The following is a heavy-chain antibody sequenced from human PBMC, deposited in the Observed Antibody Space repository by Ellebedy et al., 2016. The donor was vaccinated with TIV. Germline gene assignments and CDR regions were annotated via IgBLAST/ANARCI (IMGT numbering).Heavy chain of an antibody. V-gene: IGHV1-18*01. Sequence: ASVKVSCKASGYTFINYGISWVRQAPGQGLEWMGWINPDNGNTDFAQNLQGRVPMTTDTSTSTAYMELWNLRSDDTAVYYCARGLSYGGSHYWGQGTLVTVSS. CDR2: INPDNGNT. CDR3: ARGLSYGGSHY. D-gene: IGHD4-23*01. CDR1: GYTFINYG. J-gene: IGHJ4*02.